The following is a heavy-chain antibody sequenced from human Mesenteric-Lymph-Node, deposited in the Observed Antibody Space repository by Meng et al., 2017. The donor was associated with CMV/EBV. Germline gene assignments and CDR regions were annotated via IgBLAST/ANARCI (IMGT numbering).Heavy chain of an antibody. D-gene: IGHD4-17*01. J-gene: IGHJ4*02. CDR2: IYKCGST. V-gene: IGHV3-66*03. CDR1: GFTVTNNY. Sequence: GGSLRLSCAASGFTVTNNYMSWVCQAPGKGLEWVSVIYKCGSTYYTDSVKGRFTISRDKPKNTLYLQMNSLRAEDTAVYYCARDPTTVTTPYFDYWGQGTLVTVSS. CDR3: ARDPTTVTTPYFDY.